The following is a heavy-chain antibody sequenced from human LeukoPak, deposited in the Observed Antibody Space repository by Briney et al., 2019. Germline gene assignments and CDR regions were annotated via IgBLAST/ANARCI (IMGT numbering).Heavy chain of an antibody. CDR1: GFTFSNAW. CDR3: TTDGRHSGYLWVDY. D-gene: IGHD5-12*01. Sequence: PGGSLRLSCAASGFTFSNAWMGWVRQDPGKGLEWVGRIKSKTDGGTTDYAAPVKGRFTISRDDSKNTLYLQMNSLKTEDTAVYYCTTDGRHSGYLWVDYWGQGTLVTVSS. CDR2: IKSKTDGGTT. V-gene: IGHV3-15*01. J-gene: IGHJ4*02.